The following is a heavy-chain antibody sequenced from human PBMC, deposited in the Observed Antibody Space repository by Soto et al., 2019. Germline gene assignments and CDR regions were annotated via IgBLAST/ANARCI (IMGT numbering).Heavy chain of an antibody. D-gene: IGHD1-26*01. CDR2: INGRGNYI. V-gene: IGHV3-21*01. CDR1: GFTFSTYT. CDR3: VREDGKVGTNSAFDY. Sequence: GGSLRLSCASSGFTFSTYTMNWVRQAPGKGLEWVSPINGRGNYIYYAESVKGRFTISRDNAKNSLYLQMDRLRAEDTALYYCVREDGKVGTNSAFDYWGLGALVTVSS. J-gene: IGHJ4*02.